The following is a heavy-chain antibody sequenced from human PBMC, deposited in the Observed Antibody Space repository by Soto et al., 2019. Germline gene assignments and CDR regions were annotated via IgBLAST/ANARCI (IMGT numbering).Heavy chain of an antibody. Sequence: QVQLVESGGGVVQPGRSLRLSCAASGFTFSSYGMHWVRQAPGKGLEWVAVISFDGSNKYYADSVKGRFTISRDNSKNTRYLQMNSLRAEDTAVYYRAIDRRPNYCYGMDVWGLGTTVTVSS. J-gene: IGHJ6*02. CDR1: GFTFSSYG. CDR2: ISFDGSNK. V-gene: IGHV3-30*03. D-gene: IGHD6-25*01. CDR3: AIDRRPNYCYGMDV.